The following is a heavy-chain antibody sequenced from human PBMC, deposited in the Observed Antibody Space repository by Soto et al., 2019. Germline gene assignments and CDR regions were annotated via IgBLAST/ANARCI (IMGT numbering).Heavy chain of an antibody. D-gene: IGHD3-10*01. J-gene: IGHJ5*02. CDR3: ARRRITLTNNWFDP. CDR1: EDSFTNYC. CDR2: IYPGDSDT. V-gene: IGHV5-51*01. Sequence: PGEAQRISWKVAEDSFTNYCSGWVRQIRGKGLEWMGIIYPGDSDTRYSPSFQGQVTISADKSISTAYLQWSSLKASDTAMYYCARRRITLTNNWFDPWGQGTLVTVSS.